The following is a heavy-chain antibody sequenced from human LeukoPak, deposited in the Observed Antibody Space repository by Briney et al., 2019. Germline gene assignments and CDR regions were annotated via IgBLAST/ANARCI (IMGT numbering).Heavy chain of an antibody. CDR2: LSGSGITT. D-gene: IGHD6-19*01. J-gene: IGHJ4*01. CDR1: GFTFSNSA. V-gene: IGHV3-23*01. Sequence: GGSLRLSCAASGFTFSNSAMRWVRQARGKGLEWVSTLSGSGITTYSAYSVKGRFTISRDNSKNTLYLQMNSLRAEDTAVYDCAKGIYSSGWSYFDYWGHGTLVTVSS. CDR3: AKGIYSSGWSYFDY.